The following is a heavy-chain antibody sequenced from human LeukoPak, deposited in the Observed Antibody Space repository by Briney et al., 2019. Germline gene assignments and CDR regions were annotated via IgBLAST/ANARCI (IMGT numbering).Heavy chain of an antibody. Sequence: SETLSLTCGVSGDSINSGHYWGWIRQPPGKGLEWIGSMYHSGSTYYNPSLKSRVTISIDTSKNQFSLKLRSVTAADTAVYFWAKNVTMVRPGQGACDIWGQGTMVTVSS. D-gene: IGHD3-10*01. J-gene: IGHJ3*02. V-gene: IGHV4-38-2*01. CDR3: AKNVTMVRPGQGACDI. CDR2: MYHSGST. CDR1: GDSINSGHY.